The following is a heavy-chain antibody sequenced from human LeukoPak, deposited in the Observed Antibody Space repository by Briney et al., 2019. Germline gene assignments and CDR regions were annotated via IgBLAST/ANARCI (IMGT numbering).Heavy chain of an antibody. J-gene: IGHJ4*02. D-gene: IGHD2-2*01. Sequence: SVKVSXKASGGTFSSYAISWVRQAPGQGLEWMGGIIPIFGTANYAQKFQGRVTITADESTSTAYMELSSLRSEDTAVYYCARGPSERYCSSTSCYAGLDYWGQRTLVTVSS. CDR3: ARGPSERYCSSTSCYAGLDY. CDR1: GGTFSSYA. CDR2: IIPIFGTA. V-gene: IGHV1-69*13.